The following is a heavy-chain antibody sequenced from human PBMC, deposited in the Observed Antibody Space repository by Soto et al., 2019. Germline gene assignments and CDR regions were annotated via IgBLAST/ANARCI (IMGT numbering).Heavy chain of an antibody. CDR3: ARDVPHCKNGVCPFDP. J-gene: IGHJ5*02. D-gene: IGHD2-8*01. CDR2: IIAMHGIT. CDR1: GDTFSRYR. Sequence: QVQLVQSGAEVKKPGSSVRVSCRASGDTFSRYRFNWVRQAPGQGLEWMGRIIAMHGITNYAQKFRGRVTFTADKSTSTVYMELCSLTSEDTAVYFCARDVPHCKNGVCPFDPWGQGTLVTVSS. V-gene: IGHV1-69*04.